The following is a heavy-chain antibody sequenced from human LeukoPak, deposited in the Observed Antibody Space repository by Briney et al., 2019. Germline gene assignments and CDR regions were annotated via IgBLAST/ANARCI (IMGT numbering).Heavy chain of an antibody. CDR1: GLTFSSYG. CDR3: ARDYGSGMDC. Sequence: GGSLRLSCAASGLTFSSYGMHWVRQAPGKGLEWVAIIWYDGSNKYYADSVKGRFTISRDNSKNTLSLQMNSLRAEDTAVYYCARDYGSGMDCWGQGTLVTVSS. CDR2: IWYDGSNK. V-gene: IGHV3-33*08. D-gene: IGHD3-3*01. J-gene: IGHJ4*02.